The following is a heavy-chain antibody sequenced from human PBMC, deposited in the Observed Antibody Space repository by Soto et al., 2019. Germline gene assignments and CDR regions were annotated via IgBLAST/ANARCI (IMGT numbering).Heavy chain of an antibody. CDR2: IIPILGIA. CDR3: ARDNYGDYFDY. J-gene: IGHJ4*02. Sequence: QVQLVQSGAEVKKPGSSVKVSCKASGGTFSSYTISWVRQAPGQGLEWMGRIIPILGIANYAQKFQGRVTIPADKSTSTAYMELSSLRSEDTAVYYCARDNYGDYFDYWGQGTRVTVSS. CDR1: GGTFSSYT. D-gene: IGHD4-17*01. V-gene: IGHV1-69*08.